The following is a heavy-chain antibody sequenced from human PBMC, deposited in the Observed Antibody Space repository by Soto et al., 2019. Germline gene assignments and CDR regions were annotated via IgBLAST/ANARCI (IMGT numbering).Heavy chain of an antibody. CDR1: GYTFTGYY. CDR3: ARGVSGIAAYYYYYGMDV. V-gene: IGHV1-2*04. D-gene: IGHD6-13*01. J-gene: IGHJ6*02. CDR2: INPNSGGT. Sequence: ASVKVSCKASGYTFTGYYMHWVRQAPGQGLEWMGWINPNSGGTNYAQKFQGWVTMTRDTSISTAYMELSRLRSDDTAVYYCARGVSGIAAYYYYYGMDVWGQGTLVTVSS.